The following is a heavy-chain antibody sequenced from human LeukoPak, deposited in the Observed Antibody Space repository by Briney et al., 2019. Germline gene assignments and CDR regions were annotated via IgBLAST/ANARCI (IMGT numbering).Heavy chain of an antibody. J-gene: IGHJ4*02. Sequence: GGSLRLSCAASGFTFSSYSMNWVRQAPGKGLEWVSYISSSSSTVYYADSVKGRFTISRDNAKNSLYLQMNSLRDVDTAVYYCARDFGDGQFDYWGPGTLVTVSS. CDR3: ARDFGDGQFDY. V-gene: IGHV3-48*02. CDR1: GFTFSSYS. CDR2: ISSSSSTV. D-gene: IGHD5-24*01.